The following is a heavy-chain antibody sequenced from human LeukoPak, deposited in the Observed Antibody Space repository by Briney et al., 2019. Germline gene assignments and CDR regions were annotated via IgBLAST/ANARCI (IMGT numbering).Heavy chain of an antibody. CDR3: ASNYYDFWSGYYNAYYYYMDV. V-gene: IGHV3-21*01. J-gene: IGHJ6*03. CDR1: GFTFSSYS. Sequence: GGSLRLSCAASGFTFSSYSMNWVRQAPGKGLEWVSSISSSSSYIYYADSVKGRFTISRDNAKNSLYLQMNSLRAEDTAVYYCASNYYDFWSGYYNAYYYYMDVWGKGTTVTASS. CDR2: ISSSSSYI. D-gene: IGHD3-3*01.